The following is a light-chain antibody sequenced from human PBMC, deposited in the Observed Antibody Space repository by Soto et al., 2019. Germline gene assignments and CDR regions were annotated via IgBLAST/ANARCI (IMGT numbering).Light chain of an antibody. CDR2: GNS. V-gene: IGLV1-40*01. CDR1: SSNIGAGYD. J-gene: IGLJ2*01. Sequence: QSVLTQPPSVSGAPGQRVTISCTGSSSNIGAGYDVHWYQQLPGKAPKLLIYGNSNRPSGVPYRFSGSKSGTSASLAITGLQAEEEADDYCRSYDSSLSGVVFGGGTKLTVL. CDR3: RSYDSSLSGVV.